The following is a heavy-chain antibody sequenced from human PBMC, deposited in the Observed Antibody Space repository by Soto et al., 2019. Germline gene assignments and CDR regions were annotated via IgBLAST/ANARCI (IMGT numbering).Heavy chain of an antibody. D-gene: IGHD2-15*01. V-gene: IGHV4-59*01. CDR2: IYYSRST. Sequence: QVQLQESGPGLVKPSETLSLTCTVSGGSISSYYWSWIRQPPGKGLEWIGYIYYSRSTKYNPTLKSRITISVDTSKNQFSLKLSSVTAADTAVYYCASGPPTGYCSGGICYSGSYWYFDLWGRGTLVSVSS. CDR3: ASGPPTGYCSGGICYSGSYWYFDL. J-gene: IGHJ2*01. CDR1: GGSISSYY.